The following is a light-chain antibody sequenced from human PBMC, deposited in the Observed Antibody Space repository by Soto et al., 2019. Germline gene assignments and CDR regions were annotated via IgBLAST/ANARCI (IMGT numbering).Light chain of an antibody. Sequence: VMTQSPGSLSVSASESATLSCTASQSIGGNLVWYQQKPGHAPRLLIYGASTRATGIPDRFRASGSETYFTLTIISLQPEDSAVYYCQQYNFWPGLTFGGGTKVEIK. CDR1: QSIGGN. J-gene: IGKJ4*01. CDR3: QQYNFWPGLT. V-gene: IGKV3-15*01. CDR2: GAS.